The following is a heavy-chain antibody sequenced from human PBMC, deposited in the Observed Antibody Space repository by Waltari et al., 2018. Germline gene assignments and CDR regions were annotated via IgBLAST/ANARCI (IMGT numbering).Heavy chain of an antibody. CDR1: GGDFNNYA. CDR2: IINPLGYT. D-gene: IGHD3-3*01. J-gene: IGHJ6*03. V-gene: IGHV1-69*04. Sequence: QVLLAQSGAEARQPGSSVKVSCEASGGDFNNYATRGLRQVPGQGLEWMGRIINPLGYTANGQNFRDGLRITADKGASSVYMELRSLRSDDPAVYYCASGRDFDIATTYREVWGKGTAVTIS. CDR3: ASGRDFDIATTYREV.